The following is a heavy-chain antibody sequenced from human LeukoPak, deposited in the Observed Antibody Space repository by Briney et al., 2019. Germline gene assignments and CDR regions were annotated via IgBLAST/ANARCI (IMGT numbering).Heavy chain of an antibody. Sequence: GGSLRLSCSASGXTFSSYAVHWVRQAPGKGLEYVSAISSNGGSTYYADSVKGRFTISRDNSKNTLYLQMNSLRAEDTAVYYCARMDSYGYEALRYWGQGTLVTVSS. V-gene: IGHV3-64*04. CDR3: ARMDSYGYEALRY. D-gene: IGHD3-22*01. CDR1: GXTFSSYA. CDR2: ISSNGGST. J-gene: IGHJ4*02.